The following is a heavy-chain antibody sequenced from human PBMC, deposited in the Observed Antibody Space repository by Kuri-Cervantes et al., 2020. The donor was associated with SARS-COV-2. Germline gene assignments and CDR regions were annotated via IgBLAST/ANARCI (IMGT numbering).Heavy chain of an antibody. CDR3: ARLGYCSSTSCYVYAFDI. D-gene: IGHD2-2*01. CDR1: GFTFSSYA. J-gene: IGHJ3*02. CDR2: ISYDGSNK. Sequence: GESLKISCAASGFTFSSYAMHWVRQAPGKGLEWVAVISYDGSNKYYADSVKGRFTISRDNSKNTLYLQMNSLRAEGTAVYYCARLGYCSSTSCYVYAFDIWGQGTMVTVS. V-gene: IGHV3-30-3*01.